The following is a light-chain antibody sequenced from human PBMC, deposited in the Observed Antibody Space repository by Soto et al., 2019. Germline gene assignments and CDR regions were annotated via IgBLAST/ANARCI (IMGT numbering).Light chain of an antibody. CDR2: VNS. Sequence: QLVLTQPPSVSGAPGQRVTISCTGSSSNIGAGYDVHWYQQLPGTAPKLLIYVNSNRPSGVPDRFSGSKSGTSASLAITGLQSEDEADYYCQSYDSSLRVVVFGGGTKLTVL. CDR3: QSYDSSLRVVV. V-gene: IGLV1-40*01. J-gene: IGLJ2*01. CDR1: SSNIGAGYD.